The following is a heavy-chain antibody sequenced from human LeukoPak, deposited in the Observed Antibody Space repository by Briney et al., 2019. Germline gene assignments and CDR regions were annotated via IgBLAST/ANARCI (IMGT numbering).Heavy chain of an antibody. CDR2: IYYSGST. J-gene: IGHJ5*02. D-gene: IGHD6-19*01. V-gene: IGHV4-61*01. Sequence: SETLSLTCTVSGGSVSSGSYYWSWIRQPPGTGLEWIGYIYYSGSTNYNPSLKSRVTISVDTSKNQFSLKLSSVTAADTAVYYCARERPVSRWLEPRNWFDPWGQGTLVTVSS. CDR1: GGSVSSGSYY. CDR3: ARERPVSRWLEPRNWFDP.